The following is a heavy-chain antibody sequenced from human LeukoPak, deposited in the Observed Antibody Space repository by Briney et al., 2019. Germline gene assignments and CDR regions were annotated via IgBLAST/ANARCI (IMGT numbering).Heavy chain of an antibody. Sequence: SGTLSLTCAVSGGSISSSNWWSWVRQPPGKGLEWIGEIYHSGSTNYNPSLKSRVTISVDKSKNQFSLKLSSVTAADTAVYYCARDESGLFGNRDSSVFDPWGQGTLVTVSS. CDR3: ARDESGLFGNRDSSVFDP. J-gene: IGHJ5*02. CDR2: IYHSGST. V-gene: IGHV4-4*02. D-gene: IGHD2-21*01. CDR1: GGSISSSNW.